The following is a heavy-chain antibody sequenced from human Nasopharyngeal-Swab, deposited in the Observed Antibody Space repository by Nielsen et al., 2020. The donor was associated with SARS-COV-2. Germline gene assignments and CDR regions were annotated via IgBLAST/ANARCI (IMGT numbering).Heavy chain of an antibody. CDR1: GFTFSSYS. CDR2: ISSSSSYI. CDR3: ASLGATEPTSYYYYGMDV. Sequence: GESLKISCAASGFTFSSYSMNWVRQAPGKGLEWVSSISSSSSYIYYADSVKGRFTISTDNAKNSLYLQMNSLRAEDTAVYYCASLGATEPTSYYYYGMDVWGQGTTVTVSS. J-gene: IGHJ6*02. D-gene: IGHD5-12*01. V-gene: IGHV3-21*01.